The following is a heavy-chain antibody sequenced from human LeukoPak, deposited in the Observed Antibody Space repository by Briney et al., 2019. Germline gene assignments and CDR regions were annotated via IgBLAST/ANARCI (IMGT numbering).Heavy chain of an antibody. Sequence: TSETLSLTCTVSGGSISSYYWSWIRQPPGKGLEWIGYIYYSGSTNYNPSLKSRVTISVDTSKNQFSLKLGSVTAADTAVYYCARSIAVGTFDYWGQGTLVTVSS. CDR3: ARSIAVGTFDY. CDR2: IYYSGST. D-gene: IGHD6-19*01. CDR1: GGSISSYY. V-gene: IGHV4-59*01. J-gene: IGHJ4*02.